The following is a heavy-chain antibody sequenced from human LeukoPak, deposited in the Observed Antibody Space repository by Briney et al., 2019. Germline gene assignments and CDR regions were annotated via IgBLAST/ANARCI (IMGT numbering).Heavy chain of an antibody. CDR2: VHASGIT. Sequence: SETLSLTCTVPGGSISSKYWSWIRQSADKGLEWIGNVHASGITNYYPSLKSRVTLSVDTSKDQFSLKLSSVTAADTAVYYCARHDPVGYYQHGMDVWGQGTTVTVSS. CDR1: GGSISSKY. V-gene: IGHV4-4*07. D-gene: IGHD2-15*01. J-gene: IGHJ6*02. CDR3: ARHDPVGYYQHGMDV.